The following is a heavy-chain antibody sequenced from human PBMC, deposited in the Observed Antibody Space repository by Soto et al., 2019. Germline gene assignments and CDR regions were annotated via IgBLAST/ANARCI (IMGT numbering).Heavy chain of an antibody. Sequence: NLPETLSLTCTVYGGSLSGFFWSWIRQSPGRGLEWIGEVNHSGNTNFNPSLESRITISVDTSKNQFSLNLTSVTVADTAFYYCARAPRGYLGWGARYPPSWYFDLWGRGPLVTVSS. J-gene: IGHJ2*01. CDR1: GGSLSGFF. D-gene: IGHD3-16*01. CDR2: VNHSGNT. V-gene: IGHV4-34*01. CDR3: ARAPRGYLGWGARYPPSWYFDL.